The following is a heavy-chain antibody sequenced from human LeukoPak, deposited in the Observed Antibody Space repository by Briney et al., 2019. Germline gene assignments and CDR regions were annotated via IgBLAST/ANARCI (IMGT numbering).Heavy chain of an antibody. CDR2: INPNSGGT. Sequence: SVKVSCKASGYTFTGYYMHWVRPAPRQGLEWMGWINPNSGGTNYAQKFQGRVTMTRDTSISTAYMELSRLRSDDTAVYYCARDGRLMVTEYFDYWGQGTLVTVSS. V-gene: IGHV1-2*02. D-gene: IGHD5-18*01. CDR3: ARDGRLMVTEYFDY. CDR1: GYTFTGYY. J-gene: IGHJ4*02.